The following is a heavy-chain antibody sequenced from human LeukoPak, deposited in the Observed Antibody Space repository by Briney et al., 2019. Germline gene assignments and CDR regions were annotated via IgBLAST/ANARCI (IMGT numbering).Heavy chain of an antibody. D-gene: IGHD1-26*01. Sequence: GGSLRLSCSASGFTFSTFARHWVRQAPGKGLEYVSAISDNGGSTDYADSVRGRFTISRDNSKNTLYLQMSSLRTEDTAVYYCVKNRVRIIVGAAADYWGQGTLVTVSS. CDR1: GFTFSTFA. J-gene: IGHJ4*02. CDR3: VKNRVRIIVGAAADY. V-gene: IGHV3-64D*09. CDR2: ISDNGGST.